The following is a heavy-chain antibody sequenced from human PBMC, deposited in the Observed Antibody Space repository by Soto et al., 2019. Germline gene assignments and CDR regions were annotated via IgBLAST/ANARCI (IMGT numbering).Heavy chain of an antibody. CDR2: IYTSGST. J-gene: IGHJ6*02. CDR1: GGSISNYY. Sequence: QVQLQESGPGLLKPSETLSLTCTVSGGSISNYYWSWIRQPAGKGPEWIGRIYTSGSTTYNPSRKGRASMSVDTTKNQLSLKVTSVTAADTAVYFCAGDQGYYYSGTDVWGQGTTVTVSS. CDR3: AGDQGYYYSGTDV. V-gene: IGHV4-4*07.